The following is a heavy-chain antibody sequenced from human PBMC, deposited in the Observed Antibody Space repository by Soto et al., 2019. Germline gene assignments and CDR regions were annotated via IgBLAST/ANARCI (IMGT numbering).Heavy chain of an antibody. J-gene: IGHJ5*01. Sequence: EVQLVESGGGLVQPGGSLRLSCGASGFRFNTSSMNWVRQAPGKGLEWVAYIGSSGHAIYYADSVKGRFTISRDNDKNLVLLQMNSLRDEDTAVYFCARDSPTTVWFDYWGQGTLVTVSS. V-gene: IGHV3-48*02. CDR3: ARDSPTTVWFDY. CDR1: GFRFNTSS. CDR2: IGSSGHAI. D-gene: IGHD4-4*01.